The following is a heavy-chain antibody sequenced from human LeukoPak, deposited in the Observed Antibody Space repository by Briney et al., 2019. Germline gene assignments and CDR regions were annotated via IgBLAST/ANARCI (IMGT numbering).Heavy chain of an antibody. CDR1: GYTFSSYG. CDR3: ARDSYDFLTGRYSGSGGDY. CDR2: ISGYNGNT. V-gene: IGHV1-18*01. J-gene: IGHJ4*02. D-gene: IGHD3/OR15-3a*01. Sequence: ASVNVSCKASGYTFSSYGINWVRQAPGRGLEWMGWISGYNGNTHYAQQFQGRVTMTTDTSTSTVYTELRTLRSDDTAVYYCARDSYDFLTGRYSGSGGDYWGQGTLVTVSS.